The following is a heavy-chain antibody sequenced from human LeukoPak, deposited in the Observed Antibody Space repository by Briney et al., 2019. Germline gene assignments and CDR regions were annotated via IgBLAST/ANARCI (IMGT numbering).Heavy chain of an antibody. J-gene: IGHJ4*02. D-gene: IGHD6-19*01. CDR3: ARKIAVAPHYFDY. V-gene: IGHV4-4*02. Sequence: PSGTLSLTCAVSGGSISSSNWWSWARQPPGKVLEWIGEIYHSGSTNYNPSLKSRVTISLDKSKNQFSLKLSSVTAADTAVYYCARKIAVAPHYFDYWGQGTLVTVSS. CDR1: GGSISSSNW. CDR2: IYHSGST.